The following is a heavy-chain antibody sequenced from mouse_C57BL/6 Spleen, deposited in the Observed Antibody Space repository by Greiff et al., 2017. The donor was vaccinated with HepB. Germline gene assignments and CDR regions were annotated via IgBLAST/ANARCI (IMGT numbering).Heavy chain of an antibody. V-gene: IGHV2-2*01. D-gene: IGHD2-5*01. CDR1: GFSLTSYG. CDR3: ARNRDYSNPFAY. J-gene: IGHJ3*01. CDR2: IWSGGST. Sequence: QVQLQQSGPGLVQPSQSLSITCTVSGFSLTSYGVHWVRQSPGKGLEWLGVIWSGGSTDYNAAFISRLSISKDNSKSQVFFKMNSLQADDTAIYYCARNRDYSNPFAYWGQGTLVTVSA.